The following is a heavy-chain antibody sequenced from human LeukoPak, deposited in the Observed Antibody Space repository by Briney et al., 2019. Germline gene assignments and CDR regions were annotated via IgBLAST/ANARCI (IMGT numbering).Heavy chain of an antibody. CDR2: IYYSGST. V-gene: IGHV4-59*11. CDR3: ASRKPKELYLDY. Sequence: SETLSLTCTVSGGSISSHYWSWIRQPPGKGLEWIGYIYYSGSTNYNPSLKSRVTISVDTSKNQFSLKLTSVTAADTAVYYCASRKPKELYLDYWGQGTLVTVSS. J-gene: IGHJ4*02. CDR1: GGSISSHY. D-gene: IGHD1-26*01.